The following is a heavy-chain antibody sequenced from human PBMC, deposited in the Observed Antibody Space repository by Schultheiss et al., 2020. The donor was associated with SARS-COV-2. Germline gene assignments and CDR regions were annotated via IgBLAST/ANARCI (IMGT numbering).Heavy chain of an antibody. CDR2: IYTSGST. Sequence: SETLSLTCAVYGGSFSGYYWSWIRQPPGKGLEWIGRIYTSGSTNYNPSLKSRVTMSVDTSKNQFSLKLSSVTAADTAVYYCARLDLDYGDRYYYYGMDVWGQGTTVTVSS. J-gene: IGHJ6*02. CDR1: GGSFSGYY. CDR3: ARLDLDYGDRYYYYGMDV. V-gene: IGHV4-59*10. D-gene: IGHD4-17*01.